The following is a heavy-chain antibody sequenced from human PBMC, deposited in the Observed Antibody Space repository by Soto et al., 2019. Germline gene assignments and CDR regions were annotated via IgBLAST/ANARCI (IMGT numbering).Heavy chain of an antibody. J-gene: IGHJ5*01. V-gene: IGHV4-34*01. CDR1: FGSFSCHS. D-gene: IGHD3-22*01. Sequence: NLSDSIALTCAVYFGSFSCHSCTCIRQSPGKGLEWIGDINHSGRVNYSPSLKSRVTISLDTSKNQFSLTLSAVTAADTAMYYCSTRAYDTTGHYRFDPWGQGTLVTVSS. CDR2: INHSGRV. CDR3: STRAYDTTGHYRFDP.